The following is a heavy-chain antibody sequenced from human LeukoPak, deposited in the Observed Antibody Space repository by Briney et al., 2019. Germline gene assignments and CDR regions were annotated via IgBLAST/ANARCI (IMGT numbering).Heavy chain of an antibody. CDR1: GGTFSSYA. CDR3: ARGSGGGTGAHDIVVVPAAFDY. Sequence: GASVKVSCKASGGTFSSYAISWVRQAPGQGLEWMGGIIPIFGTANYVQKFQGRVTITADESTSTAYMELSSLRSEDTAVYYCARGSGGGTGAHDIVVVPAAFDYWGQGTLVTVSS. V-gene: IGHV1-69*13. J-gene: IGHJ4*02. CDR2: IIPIFGTA. D-gene: IGHD2-2*01.